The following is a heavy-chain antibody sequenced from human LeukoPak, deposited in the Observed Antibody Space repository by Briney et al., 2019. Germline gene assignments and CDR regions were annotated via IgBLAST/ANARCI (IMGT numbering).Heavy chain of an antibody. CDR1: GYTFSIYG. D-gene: IGHD2-2*01. CDR2: ISANNGET. CDR3: ARVPPSAHQLLSSDY. J-gene: IGHJ4*02. V-gene: IGHV1-18*04. Sequence: ASVKVSCKASGYTFSIYGMSWVRQAPGQGLEWMAWISANNGETRYAQNFQGRVTMTTDTSTSTAYMELRSLRSDDTAVYYCARVPPSAHQLLSSDYWGQGTQVTVSS.